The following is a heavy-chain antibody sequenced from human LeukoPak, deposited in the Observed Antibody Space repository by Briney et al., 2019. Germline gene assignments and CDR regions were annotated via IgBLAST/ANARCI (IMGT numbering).Heavy chain of an antibody. D-gene: IGHD3-22*01. Sequence: PSETLSLTCTVSGGSISSSSYYWGWIRQPPGKGLEWIGSIYYSGSTYYNPSLKSRVTISVDTSKNQFSLKLSSVTAADTAVYNCARPRSYSSGYYFPFDYWGQGTLVTVSS. V-gene: IGHV4-39*01. CDR3: ARPRSYSSGYYFPFDY. CDR2: IYYSGST. CDR1: GGSISSSSYY. J-gene: IGHJ4*02.